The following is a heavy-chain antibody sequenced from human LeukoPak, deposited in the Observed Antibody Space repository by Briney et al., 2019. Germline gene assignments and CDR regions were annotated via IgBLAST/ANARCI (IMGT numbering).Heavy chain of an antibody. CDR2: IYHSGST. V-gene: IGHV4-30-2*01. CDR3: ARGRGYSNYVSVGWFDP. J-gene: IGHJ5*02. CDR1: GGSLSSGGYS. Sequence: SETLSLTCAVSGGSLSSGGYSWSWIRQPPGTGLEWIGYIYHSGSTYYNPSLNSRVTFSLDRSKNQFSLKLTSVTAADTAVYYCARGRGYSNYVSVGWFDPWGQGTLVTVSS. D-gene: IGHD4-11*01.